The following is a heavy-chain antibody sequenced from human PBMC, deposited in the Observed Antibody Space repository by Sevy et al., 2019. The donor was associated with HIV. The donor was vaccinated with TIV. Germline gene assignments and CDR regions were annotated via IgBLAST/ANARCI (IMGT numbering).Heavy chain of an antibody. V-gene: IGHV3-21*01. Sequence: GGSLRLSCAASGFTFSSYTMNWVRQAPGKGLEWVSSISSISSYIYYADSVKGRFTISRDNAKNSLYLQMNSLRAEDTALYYWARDGDGEYFQNWGQGTLVTGSS. CDR3: ARDGDGEYFQN. J-gene: IGHJ1*01. CDR1: GFTFSSYT. D-gene: IGHD7-27*01. CDR2: ISSISSYI.